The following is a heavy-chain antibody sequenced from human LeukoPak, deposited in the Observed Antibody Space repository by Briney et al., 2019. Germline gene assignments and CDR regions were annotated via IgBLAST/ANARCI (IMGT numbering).Heavy chain of an antibody. Sequence: PGGSLRLSCAASGFTFSSYVMTWVRQAPGKGLEWVSAISGSGGGTYYADTVKGRFTISRDNSNNTLSLQMNNLRSEDTAVYYCEKDASPGYLCPGAFDAWGQGNMVTVSS. CDR3: EKDASPGYLCPGAFDA. V-gene: IGHV3-23*01. CDR2: ISGSGGGT. D-gene: IGHD3-9*01. CDR1: GFTFSSYV. J-gene: IGHJ3*01.